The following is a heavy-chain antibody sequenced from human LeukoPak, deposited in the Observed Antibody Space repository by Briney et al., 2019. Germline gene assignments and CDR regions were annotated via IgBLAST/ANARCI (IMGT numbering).Heavy chain of an antibody. CDR1: GYTFTDHY. V-gene: IGHV1-2*02. D-gene: IGHD7-27*01. J-gene: IGHJ4*02. CDR3: ARDHNWGPDY. Sequence: GASVKVSCKALGYTFTDHYFHWLRQAPGQGLEWMGWIHPGRGDTYYAQKFQGRVSLTRDTSISTAYMELSGLTSDDTAVYFCARDHNWGPDYWGQGTLVSVSS. CDR2: IHPGRGDT.